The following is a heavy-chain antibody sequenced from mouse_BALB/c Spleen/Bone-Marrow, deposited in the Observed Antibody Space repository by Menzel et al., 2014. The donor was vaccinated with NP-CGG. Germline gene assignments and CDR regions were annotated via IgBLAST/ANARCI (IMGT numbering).Heavy chain of an antibody. Sequence: EVMLVESGGGLVQPGGSLRLSCATSGFTFTDYYMSWVRQPPGRALEWLGFIRDKANGYTTEYSASVKGRFTISRDNSQSIVYLQKNTLRTEDSAAYYCARDDGNYHCFDYWGQGTTLTVSS. V-gene: IGHV7-3*02. D-gene: IGHD2-1*01. CDR2: IRDKANGYTT. CDR1: GFTFTDYY. CDR3: ARDDGNYHCFDY. J-gene: IGHJ2*01.